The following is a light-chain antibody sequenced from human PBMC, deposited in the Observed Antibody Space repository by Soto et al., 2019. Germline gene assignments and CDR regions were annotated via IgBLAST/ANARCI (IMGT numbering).Light chain of an antibody. CDR2: YIS. Sequence: EIVFTQSPGTLSLSPGERATLSCRASQSAGNFLAWYQQKPGQAPRLLIYYISTRATGIPARFSGSGSGTEFTLTINSLKSEDSAVYYCQQHNQWPITFGQGTRLEIK. V-gene: IGKV3D-15*01. CDR3: QQHNQWPIT. J-gene: IGKJ5*01. CDR1: QSAGNF.